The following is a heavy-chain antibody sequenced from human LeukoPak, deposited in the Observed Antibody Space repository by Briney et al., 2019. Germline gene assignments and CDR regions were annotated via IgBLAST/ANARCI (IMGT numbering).Heavy chain of an antibody. V-gene: IGHV4-34*01. CDR2: INHSGST. CDR1: GGSFSGYY. CDR3: ARMTYYYDTSGAN. D-gene: IGHD3-22*01. Sequence: SETLSLTCAVYGGSFSGYYWSWIRQPPGKGLEWIGEINHSGSTNYNPSLKSRVTISVDTSKNQFSLKLSSVTAADTAVYYCARMTYYYDTSGANWGQGTLVTVSS. J-gene: IGHJ4*02.